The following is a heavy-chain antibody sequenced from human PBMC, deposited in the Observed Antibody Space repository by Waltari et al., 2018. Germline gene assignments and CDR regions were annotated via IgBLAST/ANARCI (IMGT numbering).Heavy chain of an antibody. CDR2: IKQDGSEK. CDR1: GFTFSSYW. D-gene: IGHD3-10*01. Sequence: EVQLVESGGGLVQPGGSLRLSCAASGFTFSSYWMSWFRQAPGKGLEWVANIKQDGSEKYDVDSVKGGCTISRDNAKNSLYLQMNSLRAEDTAVYYCARVEYYGSGYFDYWGQGTLVTVSS. CDR3: ARVEYYGSGYFDY. V-gene: IGHV3-7*01. J-gene: IGHJ4*02.